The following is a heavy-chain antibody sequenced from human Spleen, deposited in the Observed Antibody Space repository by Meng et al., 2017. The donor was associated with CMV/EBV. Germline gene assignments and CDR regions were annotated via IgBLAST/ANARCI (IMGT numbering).Heavy chain of an antibody. CDR3: ARSWYSSSTHWFDP. Sequence: ASGYTFTDYYLHWVRQAPGQGLEWMGWINVYSGGTNSAQKFQGRVALTRDTSTSTAYMELRSLRSDDTAVYYCARSWYSSSTHWFDPWGQGTLVTVSS. D-gene: IGHD6-13*01. CDR2: INVYSGGT. CDR1: GYTFTDYY. J-gene: IGHJ5*02. V-gene: IGHV1-2*02.